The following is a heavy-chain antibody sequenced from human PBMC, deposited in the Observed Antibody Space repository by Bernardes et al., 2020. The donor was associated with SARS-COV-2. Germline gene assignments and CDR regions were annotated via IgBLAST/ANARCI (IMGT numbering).Heavy chain of an antibody. CDR2: ITNTGGST. CDR1: GFTFSSYA. Sequence: GGSLRLSCAASGFTFSSYAMTWVRQAPGKGLVWVSAITNTGGSTYYADSVKGRFTISRDNSKNTLYLQMNTLRAEDTAVYYCAKLSSGSYSYYWGQGTLVTVSS. D-gene: IGHD1-26*01. CDR3: AKLSSGSYSYY. J-gene: IGHJ4*02. V-gene: IGHV3-23*01.